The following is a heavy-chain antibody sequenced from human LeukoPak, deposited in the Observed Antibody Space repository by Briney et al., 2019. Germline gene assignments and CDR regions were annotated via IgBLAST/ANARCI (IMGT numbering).Heavy chain of an antibody. J-gene: IGHJ4*02. V-gene: IGHV1-18*01. CDR1: GGSFTSYG. CDR3: ARLGYCTNGACFLNY. D-gene: IGHD2-8*01. Sequence: GASVKVSCKASGGSFTSYGISWVRQAPGQGLEWMGWISAYNGNTNYAQKLQGRVTMTTDTSTSTAYMELRSLRSDDTAVYYCARLGYCTNGACFLNYWGQGTLVTVSS. CDR2: ISAYNGNT.